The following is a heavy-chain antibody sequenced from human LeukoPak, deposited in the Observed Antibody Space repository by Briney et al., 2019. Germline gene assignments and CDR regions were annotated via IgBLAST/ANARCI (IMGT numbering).Heavy chain of an antibody. CDR1: GFTFSSYA. V-gene: IGHV3-23*01. CDR3: VRRDY. J-gene: IGHJ4*02. Sequence: GGSLRLSCAASGFTFSSYAMSWVRQAPEKGLEWVSLISGSGDTTDYADSVKGRFTISRDNSKNMLYLQMNSLRAGDTAVYYCVRRDYWGQGTLVTVSS. CDR2: ISGSGDTT.